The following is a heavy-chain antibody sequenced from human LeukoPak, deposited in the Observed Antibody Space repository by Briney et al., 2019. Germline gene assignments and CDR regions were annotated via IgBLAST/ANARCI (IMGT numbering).Heavy chain of an antibody. CDR3: ARRVYSYYYGSGSSPYYLDY. CDR1: GYTFTSYD. Sequence: GASVKVSCKASGYTFTSYDINWVRQATGQGLEWMGWMNPNSGNTGYAQKFQGRVTITRNTSISTAYMELSSLRSEDTAVYYCARRVYSYYYGSGSSPYYLDYWGQGTLVTVSS. J-gene: IGHJ4*02. V-gene: IGHV1-8*03. CDR2: MNPNSGNT. D-gene: IGHD3-10*01.